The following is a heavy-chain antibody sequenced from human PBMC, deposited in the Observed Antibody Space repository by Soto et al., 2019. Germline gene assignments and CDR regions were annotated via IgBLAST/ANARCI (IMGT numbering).Heavy chain of an antibody. CDR2: ISGSGGST. V-gene: IGHV3-23*01. D-gene: IGHD2-2*01. Sequence: GGSLRLSCAASGFTFSSYAMSWVRQAPGKGLEWVSAISGSGGSTYYADSVKGRFTISRDNSKNTLYLQMNSLRAEDTAVYYYAKYLGYCSSTSCPADYYYNMDVWGKGT. CDR1: GFTFSSYA. CDR3: AKYLGYCSSTSCPADYYYNMDV. J-gene: IGHJ6*03.